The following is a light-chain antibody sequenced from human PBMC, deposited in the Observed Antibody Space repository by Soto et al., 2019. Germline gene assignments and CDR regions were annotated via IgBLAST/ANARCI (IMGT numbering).Light chain of an antibody. V-gene: IGKV3-20*01. CDR3: QQYGSSPIT. J-gene: IGKJ5*01. Sequence: EIVLTQSPGTLSLSPGERATLSCRASQSVSSNLLAWYQQKPGQAPRLLIYGASSRATRIPDRFSGSGSGTAFTLTISKLEPEDFAVFYCQQYGSSPITFAQGTRLEIK. CDR1: QSVSSNL. CDR2: GAS.